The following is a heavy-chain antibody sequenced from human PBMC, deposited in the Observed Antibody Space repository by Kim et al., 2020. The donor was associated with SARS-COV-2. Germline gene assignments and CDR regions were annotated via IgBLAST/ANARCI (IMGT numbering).Heavy chain of an antibody. CDR3: AKGRYYTAMVYYYYYYGMDV. CDR1: GFTFSSYG. J-gene: IGHJ6*02. Sequence: GGSLRLSCAASGFTFSSYGMHWVRQAPGKGLEWVAVISYDGSNKYYADSVKGRFTISRDNSKNTLYLQMNSLRAEDTAVYYCAKGRYYTAMVYYYYYYGMDVWGQGTTFTVSS. V-gene: IGHV3-30*18. CDR2: ISYDGSNK. D-gene: IGHD5-18*01.